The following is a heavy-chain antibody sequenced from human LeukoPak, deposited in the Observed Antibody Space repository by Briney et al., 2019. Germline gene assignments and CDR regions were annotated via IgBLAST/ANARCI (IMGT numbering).Heavy chain of an antibody. V-gene: IGHV3-21*01. CDR2: ISSSSSYI. J-gene: IGHJ4*02. CDR1: GFTFSSYS. CDR3: ARDWYHAIDY. D-gene: IGHD2-2*01. Sequence: GGSLRLSCAASGFTFSSYSMNWVRQAPGKGLEWVSSISSSSSYIYYADSVKGRFTISRDNAKNTLYLQMNSLRVDDTAVYYCARDWYHAIDYWGQGTLVTVSS.